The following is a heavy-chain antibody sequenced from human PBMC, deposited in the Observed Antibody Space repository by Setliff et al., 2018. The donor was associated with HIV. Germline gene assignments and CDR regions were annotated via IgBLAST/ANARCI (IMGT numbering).Heavy chain of an antibody. Sequence: ASVKVSCKASGYSFTAYGISWVRQAPGQGFEWMGWINIDSGHTNFAQKFQGRVTMTKDTSTSTAYLEVRSLRSDDTAVYYCARTILRYFGWENPLPDAFDIWGQGTMVTVSS. J-gene: IGHJ3*02. CDR2: INIDSGHT. V-gene: IGHV1-18*01. D-gene: IGHD3-9*01. CDR1: GYSFTAYG. CDR3: ARTILRYFGWENPLPDAFDI.